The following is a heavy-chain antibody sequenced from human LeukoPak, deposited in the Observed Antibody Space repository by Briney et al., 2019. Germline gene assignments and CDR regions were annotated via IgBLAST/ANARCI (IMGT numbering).Heavy chain of an antibody. CDR1: GGTFSSYA. V-gene: IGHV1-69*05. CDR3: ARERPPGDSSNWFLEGYFDI. J-gene: IGHJ4*02. CDR2: IIPIFGTA. D-gene: IGHD6-13*01. Sequence: SVKVSCKVSGGTFSSYAITWVRQAPGQGLEWMGRIIPIFGTANYAQKFQGRVTITTDESTSTAYMELSTLRSDDTAVYYCARERPPGDSSNWFLEGYFDIWGQGTLVTVSS.